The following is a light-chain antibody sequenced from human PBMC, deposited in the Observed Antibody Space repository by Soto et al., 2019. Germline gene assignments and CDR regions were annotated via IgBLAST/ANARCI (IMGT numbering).Light chain of an antibody. CDR2: KAS. J-gene: IGKJ4*01. CDR3: QQYNSYPPS. V-gene: IGKV1-5*03. Sequence: DIQMTQSPSTLSASVGDRVTITCRASQSISSWLAWYQQKPGKAPKLLIYKASSLESGVPLRFSGSGSGTEFTLTISSLQPDDFATYYCQQYNSYPPSFGGGTKVDIK. CDR1: QSISSW.